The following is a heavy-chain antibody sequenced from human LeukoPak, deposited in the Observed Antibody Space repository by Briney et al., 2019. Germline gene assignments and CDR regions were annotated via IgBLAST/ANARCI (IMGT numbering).Heavy chain of an antibody. CDR1: GGSISSSSYY. CDR3: ARVTDDYVWGSPDY. Sequence: SETLSLTCTVSGGSISSSSYYWGWIRQPPGKGLEWIGSIYYSGSTYYNPSLKSRVTISVDTSKNQFSLKLSSVTAADTAVYYCARVTDDYVWGSPDYWGQGTLVTVSS. CDR2: IYYSGST. J-gene: IGHJ4*02. D-gene: IGHD3-16*01. V-gene: IGHV4-39*07.